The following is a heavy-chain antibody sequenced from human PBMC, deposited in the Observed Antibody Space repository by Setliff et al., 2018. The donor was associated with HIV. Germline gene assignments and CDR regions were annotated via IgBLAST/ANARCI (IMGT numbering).Heavy chain of an antibody. Sequence: SETLSLTCSVSGVSMTSGGYYWSWLRQHPVKGLEWIGKIYYTGTTYYNPSLKSRLTISVDASQNQVSLKLTSVTVADTAIYYCARDQGSGYVNWFDPWGQGTLVRLL. CDR1: GVSMTSGGYY. CDR2: IYYTGTT. V-gene: IGHV4-31*03. J-gene: IGHJ5*02. CDR3: ARDQGSGYVNWFDP. D-gene: IGHD5-18*01.